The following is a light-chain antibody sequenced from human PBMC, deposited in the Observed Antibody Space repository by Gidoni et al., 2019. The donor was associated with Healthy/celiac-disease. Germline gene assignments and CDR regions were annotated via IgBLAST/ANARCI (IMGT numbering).Light chain of an antibody. CDR2: EVS. CDR1: SSYVGGYNY. V-gene: IGLV2-14*01. J-gene: IGLJ2*01. Sequence: QSALTQPASVSGSPGQSITISCTGTSSYVGGYNYVSWYQQHPGKAPKLMIYEVSNRPSGVSKRFSGSKSGNTASLTISGLQAEDEADYYCSSYTSSSTLGVFGGGTKLTVL. CDR3: SSYTSSSTLGV.